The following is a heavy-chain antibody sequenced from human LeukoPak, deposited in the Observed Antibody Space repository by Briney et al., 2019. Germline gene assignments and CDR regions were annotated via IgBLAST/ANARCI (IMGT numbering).Heavy chain of an antibody. V-gene: IGHV4-34*01. Sequence: SETLSLTCAVYGGSFSGYYWSWIRQPPGKGLEWIGEINHSGSTNYNPSLKSRVTISVDTSKNRFSLKLSSVTAADTAVYYCARGRVYGYGSGSYSMDVWGKGTTVTVSS. J-gene: IGHJ6*04. D-gene: IGHD3-10*01. CDR2: INHSGST. CDR1: GGSFSGYY. CDR3: ARGRVYGYGSGSYSMDV.